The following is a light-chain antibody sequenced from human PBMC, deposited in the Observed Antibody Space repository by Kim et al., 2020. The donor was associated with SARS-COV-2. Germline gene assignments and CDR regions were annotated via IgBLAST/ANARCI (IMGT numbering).Light chain of an antibody. Sequence: EIVLTQSPATLSLSPGERATLSCRASQSLDSYLAWYQQKPGQAPRLLIYDTSNRATGIPARFSGSGSGTDFTLTISSLEPEDFAVYYCQQRINWPRTFGQGTKLEIK. CDR2: DTS. CDR3: QQRINWPRT. J-gene: IGKJ2*01. CDR1: QSLDSY. V-gene: IGKV3-11*01.